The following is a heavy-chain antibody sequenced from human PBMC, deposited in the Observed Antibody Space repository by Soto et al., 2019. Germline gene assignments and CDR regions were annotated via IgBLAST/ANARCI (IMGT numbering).Heavy chain of an antibody. CDR1: GFTISSYW. D-gene: IGHD2-2*01. CDR3: AREIAGYSSS. CDR2: INQDGSKR. J-gene: IGHJ4*02. V-gene: IGHV3-7*05. Sequence: ESGGGLVQPGGSLRLSCAASGFTISSYWMTWVRQAPGKGLEWVANINQDGSKRYSVDSVKGRFTIFRDNAKNSLYLEMNSLRAEDTAVYYCAREIAGYSSSWGQGTLVTVSS.